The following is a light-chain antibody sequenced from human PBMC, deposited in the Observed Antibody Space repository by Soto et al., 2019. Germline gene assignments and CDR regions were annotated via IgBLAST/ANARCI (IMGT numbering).Light chain of an antibody. J-gene: IGKJ2*01. CDR1: QGIKDY. Sequence: EIVMTQSPATLSVSPGERATLSCRASQGIKDYVAWFQQKPGQAPRLLIYGASTRATAIPARFSGSGSGTEFTLSISSLQSEDFAVYFCQLYGSSPPRYTFGQGTKLEIK. CDR3: QLYGSSPPRYT. V-gene: IGKV3-15*01. CDR2: GAS.